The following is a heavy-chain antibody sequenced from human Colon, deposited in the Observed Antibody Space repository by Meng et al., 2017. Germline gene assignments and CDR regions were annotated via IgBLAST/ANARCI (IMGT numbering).Heavy chain of an antibody. CDR1: GGSIYGSAYY. J-gene: IGHJ1*01. CDR2: IPHRGSS. V-gene: IGHV4-39*07. Sequence: QLQLQESGPGLVKPSETLSLTCTVSGGSIYGSAYYWGWFRQPPGKGLEWIGEIPHRGSSAYNPSLKSRVSMSIDKSKNQFSLKLTSVTAADTAVYHCLRGSGGSVWGQGTLVTVSS. CDR3: LRGSGGSV. D-gene: IGHD3-10*01.